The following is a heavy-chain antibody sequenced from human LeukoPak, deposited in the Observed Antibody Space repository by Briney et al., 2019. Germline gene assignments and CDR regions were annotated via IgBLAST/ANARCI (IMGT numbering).Heavy chain of an antibody. CDR2: ISYDGSNK. CDR3: AKDRAGYCSGGSCYRSDY. D-gene: IGHD2-15*01. J-gene: IGHJ4*02. CDR1: GFTFSSYG. V-gene: IGHV3-30*18. Sequence: GGSLRLYCAASGFTFSSYGMHWVRQAPGKGLEWVAVISYDGSNKYYADSVKGRFTISRDNSKNTLYLQMNSLRAEDTAVYYCAKDRAGYCSGGSCYRSDYWGQGTLVTVSS.